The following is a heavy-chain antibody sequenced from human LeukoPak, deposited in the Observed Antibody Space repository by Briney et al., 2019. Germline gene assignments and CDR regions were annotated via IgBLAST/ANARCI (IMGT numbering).Heavy chain of an antibody. CDR2: IYYSGST. J-gene: IGHJ3*02. CDR1: DSSMSSGYY. Sequence: PSETLSLTCAVSDSSMSSGYYWGWIRQPPGKGLDWIGSIYYSGSTYYNPSLKSRVTISVDTSKNQFSLKLSSVTAADTAVYYCARPQRWLQTTAAFDIWGQGTMVTVSS. CDR3: ARPQRWLQTTAAFDI. V-gene: IGHV4-38-2*01. D-gene: IGHD5-24*01.